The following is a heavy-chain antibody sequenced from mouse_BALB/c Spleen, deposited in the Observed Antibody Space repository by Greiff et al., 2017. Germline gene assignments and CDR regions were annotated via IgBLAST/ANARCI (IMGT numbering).Heavy chain of an antibody. V-gene: IGHV5-17*02. CDR1: GFTFSSFG. CDR3: ARSGYDVRYYAMDY. Sequence: EVQGVESGGGLVQPGGSRKLSCAASGFTFSSFGMHWVRQAPEKGLEWVAYISSGSSTIYYADTVKGRFTISRDNPKNTLFLQMTSLRSEDTAMYYCARSGYDVRYYAMDYWGQGTSVTVSS. J-gene: IGHJ4*01. CDR2: ISSGSSTI. D-gene: IGHD2-14*01.